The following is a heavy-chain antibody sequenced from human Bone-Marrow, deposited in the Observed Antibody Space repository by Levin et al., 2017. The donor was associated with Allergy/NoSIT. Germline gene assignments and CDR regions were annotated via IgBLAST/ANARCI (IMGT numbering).Heavy chain of an antibody. V-gene: IGHV4-38-2*02. CDR2: VSHRGKT. CDR3: ARSLGGDFCSGSYMFDR. CDR1: GYSISSGFF. D-gene: IGHD3-10*02. J-gene: IGHJ5*02. Sequence: SETLSLTCTVSGYSISSGFFWGWIRQSPGEGLEWIGSVSHRGKTYYNPSLKSRVTISEDTSKNQFSLRLISVTAADTAVYYCARSLGGDFCSGSYMFDRWGQGTLVTVSS.